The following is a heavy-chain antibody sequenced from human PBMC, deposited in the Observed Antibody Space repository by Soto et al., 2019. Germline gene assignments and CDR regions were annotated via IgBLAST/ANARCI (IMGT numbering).Heavy chain of an antibody. CDR2: IYWDDDK. D-gene: IGHD6-19*01. V-gene: IGHV2-5*02. J-gene: IGHJ4*02. CDR1: GFSLSSTRMA. Sequence: ITLKESGPTLVKPTQNLTLTCTFSGFSLSSTRMAVGWIRQPPGKALEWLALIYWDDDKRYSPFLKSRLTITKDTSKNQVVLTMSNMDPVDTARYYCAHIVVAGLGYYFDYWGQGTLVTVSS. CDR3: AHIVVAGLGYYFDY.